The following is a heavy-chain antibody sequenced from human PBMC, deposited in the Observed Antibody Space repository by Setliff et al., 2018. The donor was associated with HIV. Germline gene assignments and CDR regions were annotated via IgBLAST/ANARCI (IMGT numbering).Heavy chain of an antibody. V-gene: IGHV1-46*01. J-gene: IGHJ4*02. CDR2: INPSGGST. D-gene: IGHD6-6*01. CDR1: GYTFTRYF. CDR3: AREVEYSSLFDY. Sequence: GASVKVSCKASGYTFTRYFMHCVRQAPGQGLEWLGMINPSGGSTWYAQKFQGRVTMTGDTSTNTVYMELSSLRSEDTAVYYCAREVEYSSLFDYWGQGTLVTVSS.